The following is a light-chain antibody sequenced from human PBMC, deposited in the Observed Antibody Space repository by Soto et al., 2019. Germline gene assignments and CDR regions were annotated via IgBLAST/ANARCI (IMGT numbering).Light chain of an antibody. Sequence: DIQMTQSPSFVSASVGERVTITCRASQGISSWLAWYQHKPGIAPKLLIHPASSLESGVPSRFSGSGSGTDFTLNISSLQPEDFAAYYCQQTTSFPLTFGGGTKVEIK. CDR1: QGISSW. CDR3: QQTTSFPLT. J-gene: IGKJ4*01. V-gene: IGKV1-12*01. CDR2: PAS.